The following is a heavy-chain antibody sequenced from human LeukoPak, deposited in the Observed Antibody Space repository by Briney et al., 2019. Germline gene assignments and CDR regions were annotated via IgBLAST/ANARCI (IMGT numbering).Heavy chain of an antibody. V-gene: IGHV3-7*03. CDR2: IKHDGSER. J-gene: IGHJ5*02. Sequence: HPGGSLRLSCAASGFTFTRYWMTWVRQAPGKGLEWVANIKHDGSERDYVDSVKGRFTISRDNAKNSVYLQMNSLRAEDTAVYYCAKDERGVVVIAPNWFDPWGQGTLVTVSS. D-gene: IGHD2-21*01. CDR3: AKDERGVVVIAPNWFDP. CDR1: GFTFTRYW.